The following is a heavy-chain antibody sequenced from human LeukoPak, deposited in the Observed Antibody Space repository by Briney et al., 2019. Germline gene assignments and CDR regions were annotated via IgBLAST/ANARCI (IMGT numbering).Heavy chain of an antibody. D-gene: IGHD5-18*01. Sequence: ASVKVSCKASGYTFTGYYMHWVRQAPGQGLELMGWINPNSGGTKYAQKLQGRVTMTRDTSISTAYMELSRLRSDDTAVYYCARESDTALFDIWGQGTMVTVSS. J-gene: IGHJ3*02. CDR1: GYTFTGYY. CDR3: ARESDTALFDI. CDR2: INPNSGGT. V-gene: IGHV1-2*02.